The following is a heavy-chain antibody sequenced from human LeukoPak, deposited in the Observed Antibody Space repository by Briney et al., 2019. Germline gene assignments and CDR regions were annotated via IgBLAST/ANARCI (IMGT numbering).Heavy chain of an antibody. V-gene: IGHV1-69*04. J-gene: IGHJ6*02. CDR1: GGTFNTYA. Sequence: SVKVSCKASGGTFNTYAITWVRQAPGHPLEWMGRIIPILDAADSAQKFQGRLTISADKSTSTVYMELSSLRSEDTAIYYCARFPVRGYTYGSVIHHMDVWGQGTTVTVSS. CDR3: ARFPVRGYTYGSVIHHMDV. CDR2: IIPILDAA. D-gene: IGHD5-18*01.